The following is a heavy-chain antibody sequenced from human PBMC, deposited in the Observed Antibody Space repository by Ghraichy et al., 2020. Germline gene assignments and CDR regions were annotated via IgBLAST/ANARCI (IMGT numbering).Heavy chain of an antibody. D-gene: IGHD1-7*01. CDR2: INPNSGGT. CDR3: ARALYNWDYGIYFDY. V-gene: IGHV1-2*02. J-gene: IGHJ4*02. CDR1: GYTFIGDY. Sequence: ASVKVSCKASGYTFIGDYMHWVRLVPGQGLEWMGWINPNSGGTKYAQKFQGRVTMTRDTSISTAYMELSRLRSDDTALYYCARALYNWDYGIYFDYWGQGTLVTVSS.